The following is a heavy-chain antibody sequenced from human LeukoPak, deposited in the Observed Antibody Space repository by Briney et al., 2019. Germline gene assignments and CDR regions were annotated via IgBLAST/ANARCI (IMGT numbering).Heavy chain of an antibody. CDR3: ARVRHYDFWSGYSKYYFDY. CDR2: IGGTGGNI. D-gene: IGHD3-3*01. Sequence: GGSLRLSCAASGLSFSNYAMYWVRQAPGKGLEWVSAIGGTGGNIFYTDSVKGRFTISRDNSKNNLYMHMNSLRAEDTAVYYCARVRHYDFWSGYSKYYFDYWGQGTLVTVSS. V-gene: IGHV3-23*01. CDR1: GLSFSNYA. J-gene: IGHJ4*02.